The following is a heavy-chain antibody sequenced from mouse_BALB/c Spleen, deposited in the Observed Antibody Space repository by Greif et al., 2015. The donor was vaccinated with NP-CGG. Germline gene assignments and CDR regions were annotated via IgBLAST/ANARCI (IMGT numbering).Heavy chain of an antibody. D-gene: IGHD1-1*01. Sequence: EVQGVESGPELVKPGASVKMSCKASGYTFTSYVMHWVKQKPGQGLEWIGYINPYNDGTKYNEKFKGKATLTSDKSSSTAYMELSSLTSEDSAVYYCAGHYYGSSYDFDYWGQGTTLTVSS. J-gene: IGHJ2*01. CDR2: INPYNDGT. CDR3: AGHYYGSSYDFDY. V-gene: IGHV1-14*01. CDR1: GYTFTSYV.